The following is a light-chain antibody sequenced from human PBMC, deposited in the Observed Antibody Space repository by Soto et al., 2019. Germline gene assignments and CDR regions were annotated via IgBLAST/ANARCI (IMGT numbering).Light chain of an antibody. V-gene: IGKV3-20*01. Sequence: EIVLTQSPGTLSLSPGERATLSCRASQSLSSSYLGWYQQKPDQAPRLLIYVTSTSATGIPDRFSGSGSGTDFTRTISRLEPEDFAVYYCQQYGSSPYTFGQGTKLEIK. J-gene: IGKJ2*01. CDR1: QSLSSSY. CDR3: QQYGSSPYT. CDR2: VTS.